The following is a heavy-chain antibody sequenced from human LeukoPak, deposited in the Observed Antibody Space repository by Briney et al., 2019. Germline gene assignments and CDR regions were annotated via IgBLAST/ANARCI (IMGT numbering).Heavy chain of an antibody. CDR3: ARRAVTSIEEDAFDI. J-gene: IGHJ3*02. D-gene: IGHD4-17*01. CDR1: GGSISSGSYY. Sequence: SETLSLTCTVSGGSISSGSYYWNWIRQPAGKGLEWIGRIYTSGSTSGSTNYNPSLMSRVTISVDTSKNQFSLKLSSVTAADTAVYYCARRAVTSIEEDAFDIWGQGTMVTVSS. V-gene: IGHV4-61*02. CDR2: IYTSGSTSGST.